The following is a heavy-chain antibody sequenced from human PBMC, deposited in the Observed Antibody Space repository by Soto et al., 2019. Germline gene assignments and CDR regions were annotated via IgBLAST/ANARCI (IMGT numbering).Heavy chain of an antibody. D-gene: IGHD6-6*01. CDR2: ISYDGSNK. Sequence: GGSLRLSCAASGFTFSSYAMHWVRQAPGKGLEWVAVISYDGSNKYYADSVKGRFTISRDNSKNTLYLQMNSLRAEDTAVYYCAKDRSSSSHNWFDPWGQGTLVTVSS. V-gene: IGHV3-30-3*01. CDR3: AKDRSSSSHNWFDP. CDR1: GFTFSSYA. J-gene: IGHJ5*02.